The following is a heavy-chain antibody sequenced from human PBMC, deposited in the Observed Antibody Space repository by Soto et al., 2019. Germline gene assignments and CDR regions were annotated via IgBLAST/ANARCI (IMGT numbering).Heavy chain of an antibody. D-gene: IGHD1-1*01. CDR1: GDSVSSNIAG. J-gene: IGHJ6*03. Sequence: RSQALSLTCDISGDSVSSNIAGWNWIRQTPSRGLEWLGRTYYKSKWYYTYAASVKSRITVSPDTSKNQFSLQLTSVTPEDTAVYYCARGSWDDVSGHYYMDVWDKGTTVTVSS. CDR3: ARGSWDDVSGHYYMDV. CDR2: TYYKSKWYY. V-gene: IGHV6-1*01.